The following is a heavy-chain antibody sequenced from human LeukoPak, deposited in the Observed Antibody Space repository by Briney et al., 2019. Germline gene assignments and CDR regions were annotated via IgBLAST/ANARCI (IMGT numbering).Heavy chain of an antibody. CDR3: ATGSPYYGQTLFDI. D-gene: IGHD3-10*01. CDR1: GFTFSNDW. J-gene: IGHJ3*02. Sequence: PGGSLRLSCAGSGFTFSNDWMRWVRQAPGEGLGWVSRVNSDGSGTNSADASKGGFTFSRESARNRLSRQKNSRRAEARAGYYVATGSPYYGQTLFDIWGQGTMVTVSS. V-gene: IGHV3-74*01. CDR2: VNSDGSGT.